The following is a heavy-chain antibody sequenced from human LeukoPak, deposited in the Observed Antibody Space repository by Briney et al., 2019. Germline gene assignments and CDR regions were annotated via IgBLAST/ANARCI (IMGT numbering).Heavy chain of an antibody. Sequence: PSETLSLTCTVSGGSIRSYYWSWIRQPPGKGLEWIGYIYYSGSTNYNPSPKSRVTISVDTSKNQFSLKLSSVTAADTAVYYCARERGPGIVGATTSYYFDYWGQGTLVTVSS. CDR3: ARERGPGIVGATTSYYFDY. CDR1: GGSIRSYY. V-gene: IGHV4-59*12. J-gene: IGHJ4*02. CDR2: IYYSGST. D-gene: IGHD1-26*01.